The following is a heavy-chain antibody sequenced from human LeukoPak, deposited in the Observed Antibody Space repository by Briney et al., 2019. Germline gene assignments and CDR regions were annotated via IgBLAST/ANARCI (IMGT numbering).Heavy chain of an antibody. CDR3: ARGRLIAVTRASFDY. D-gene: IGHD6-19*01. Sequence: SETLSLTCTVSGGSISSSSYYWGWIRQPPGKGLEWIGSIYYSGSTYYNPSLKSRVTISVDTSKNQFSLKLSSVTAADTAVYYCARGRLIAVTRASFDYWGQGTLVTVSS. CDR1: GGSISSSSYY. J-gene: IGHJ4*02. CDR2: IYYSGST. V-gene: IGHV4-39*01.